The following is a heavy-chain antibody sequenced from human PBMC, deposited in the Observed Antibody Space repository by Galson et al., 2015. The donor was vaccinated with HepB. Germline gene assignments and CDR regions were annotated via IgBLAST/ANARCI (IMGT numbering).Heavy chain of an antibody. D-gene: IGHD6-19*01. CDR1: GFTFSSYA. V-gene: IGHV3-23*01. CDR3: AKEAAQWLVIPINYFDY. CDR2: ISGSGGST. J-gene: IGHJ4*02. Sequence: SLRLSCAASGFTFSSYAMSWVRQAPGRGLEWVSAISGSGGSTYYADSVKGRFTISRDNSKNTLYLQMNSLRAEDTAVYYCAKEAAQWLVIPINYFDYWGQGTLVTVSS.